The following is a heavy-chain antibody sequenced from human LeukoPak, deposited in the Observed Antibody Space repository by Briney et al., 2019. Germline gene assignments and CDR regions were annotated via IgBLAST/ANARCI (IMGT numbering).Heavy chain of an antibody. D-gene: IGHD4-11*01. CDR2: IIPILGIA. V-gene: IGHV1-69*04. Sequence: SVKVSCKASGGTFSSYAISWVRQAPGQGLEWMGRIIPILGIANYAQKFQGRVTITADKSTSTAYMELSSLRSEDTAVYYCARDLDYTPFEVGYWGQGTLVTVPS. CDR3: ARDLDYTPFEVGY. CDR1: GGTFSSYA. J-gene: IGHJ4*02.